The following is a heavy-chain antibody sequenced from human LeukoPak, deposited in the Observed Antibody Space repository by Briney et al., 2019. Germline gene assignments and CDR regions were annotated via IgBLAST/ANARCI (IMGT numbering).Heavy chain of an antibody. Sequence: SQTLSLTCTVSGGSISSRPYYWTWIRQPAGKGLEWIGRIYTSGSTNYNPSLKSRVTISVDTSKNHSSLKLSSVTAADTAVYYCASIDTAIIRTDYWGQGTLVTVSS. CDR2: IYTSGST. J-gene: IGHJ4*02. CDR1: GGSISSRPYY. V-gene: IGHV4-61*02. D-gene: IGHD5-18*01. CDR3: ASIDTAIIRTDY.